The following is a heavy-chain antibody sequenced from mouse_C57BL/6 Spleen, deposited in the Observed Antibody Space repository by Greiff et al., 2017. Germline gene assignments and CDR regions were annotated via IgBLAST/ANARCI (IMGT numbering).Heavy chain of an antibody. V-gene: IGHV1-19*01. CDR3: AGGGSSKVWYFDV. D-gene: IGHD3-1*01. CDR1: GYTFTDYY. Sequence: EVQLQQSGPVLVKPGASVKMSCKASGYTFTDYYMNWVKQSHGKSLEWIGVINPYNGGTSYNQKFKGKATLTVDKSSSTAYMALNSLTSEDSAVYYCAGGGSSKVWYFDVWGTGTTVTVSS. J-gene: IGHJ1*03. CDR2: INPYNGGT.